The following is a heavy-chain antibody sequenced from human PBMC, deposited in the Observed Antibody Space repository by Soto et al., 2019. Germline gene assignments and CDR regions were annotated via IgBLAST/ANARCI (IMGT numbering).Heavy chain of an antibody. CDR3: ASHPSDRGDY. CDR1: GFTFSSYA. D-gene: IGHD2-21*02. V-gene: IGHV3-30-3*01. J-gene: IGHJ4*02. Sequence: QVQLVESGGGVVQPGRSLRLSCAASGFTFSSYAMHWVRQAPVKGLEWVAVISYDGINKYYADSVEGRFTISRDNSKNALYLQLNSLRAEDTAVYYCASHPSDRGDYWGQGTMVTVSS. CDR2: ISYDGINK.